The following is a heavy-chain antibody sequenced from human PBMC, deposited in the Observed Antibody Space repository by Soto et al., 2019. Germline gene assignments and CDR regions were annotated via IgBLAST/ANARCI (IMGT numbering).Heavy chain of an antibody. V-gene: IGHV1-3*01. CDR1: GYTFTSYA. CDR3: ARLTVATYGMDV. J-gene: IGHJ6*02. CDR2: INAGNGNT. D-gene: IGHD4-17*01. Sequence: QVQLVQSGAEVKKPGASVKVSCKASGYTFTSYAMHWVRQAPGQRLEWMGWINAGNGNTKYSQKFQGRVTITRDASGSTAYMELSSLRSEDTAVYYCARLTVATYGMDVWGQGTTVTVSS.